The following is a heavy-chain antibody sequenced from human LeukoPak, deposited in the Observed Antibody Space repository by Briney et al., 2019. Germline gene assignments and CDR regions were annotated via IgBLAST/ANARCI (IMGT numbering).Heavy chain of an antibody. CDR1: GFTFDDYG. V-gene: IGHV3-20*04. J-gene: IGHJ5*02. D-gene: IGHD6-13*01. CDR3: ARAVGGSSLGS. CDR2: INWNGGST. Sequence: GGSLRLSCAASGFTFDDYGMSWVRHAPGKGLEWVSGINWNGGSTGYADSVKGRFTISRDNAENSLYLQMNSLRAEDTALYYCARAVGGSSLGSWGQGTLVTVSS.